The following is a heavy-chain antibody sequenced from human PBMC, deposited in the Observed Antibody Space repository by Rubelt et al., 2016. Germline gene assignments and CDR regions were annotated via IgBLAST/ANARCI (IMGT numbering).Heavy chain of an antibody. Sequence: QVQLQQWGAGLLKPSETLSLTCAVYGGSFSDYSWSWIRQPPGKGLEWIAYVHYSGNTNYNPSLKSRVTGSVDTSKNQISLRLSSVTAADTAVYYCARSDYIFGSYYFDSWGQGTLVTVSS. CDR2: VHYSGNT. D-gene: IGHD4-11*01. CDR1: GGSFSDYS. V-gene: IGHV4-34*11. J-gene: IGHJ4*02. CDR3: ARSDYIFGSYYFDS.